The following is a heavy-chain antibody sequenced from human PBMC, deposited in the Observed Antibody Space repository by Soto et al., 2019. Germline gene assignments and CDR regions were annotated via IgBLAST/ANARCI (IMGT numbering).Heavy chain of an antibody. CDR3: AGGESTDYYYYYGMDV. D-gene: IGHD3-16*01. J-gene: IGHJ6*02. CDR1: GFIFTNYA. V-gene: IGHV3-23*01. CDR2: IGGSGGNT. Sequence: EVQLLESGGGLVQPGGSLRLSCAASGFIFTNYAMNWVRQAPGKGLEWVSVIGGSGGNTYYADSVEGRFTISRDNSKNTLYLQMNSLSSEDTAVYYCAGGESTDYYYYYGMDVWGQGTTVTVSS.